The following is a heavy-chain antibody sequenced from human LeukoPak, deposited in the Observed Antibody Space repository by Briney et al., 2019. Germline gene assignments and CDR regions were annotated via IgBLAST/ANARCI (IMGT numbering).Heavy chain of an antibody. Sequence: GGSLRLSCAASGFTFSSYEMNWVRQAPGKGLEWVAFIRSDGINKYHADSVKGRFTISRNDSKNTLYLQMNSLRAEDTAVYYCARDRVGQQLVGRNYYYYYMDVWGKGTTVTISS. CDR2: IRSDGINK. D-gene: IGHD6-13*01. CDR3: ARDRVGQQLVGRNYYYYYMDV. J-gene: IGHJ6*03. V-gene: IGHV3-30*02. CDR1: GFTFSSYE.